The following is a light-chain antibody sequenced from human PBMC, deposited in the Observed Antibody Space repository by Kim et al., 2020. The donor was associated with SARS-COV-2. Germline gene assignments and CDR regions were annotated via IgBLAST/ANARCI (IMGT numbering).Light chain of an antibody. Sequence: GKRATRSCRASQTVSSNFLAWYQQKPSQAPRLLIYDASSGAAGIPDRFRGGGSGTDFTLTISGLEPEDSAVYFCQYYGSSPPRFSFGPGTKVDIK. CDR2: DAS. CDR3: QYYGSSPPRFS. CDR1: QTVSSNF. J-gene: IGKJ3*01. V-gene: IGKV3-20*01.